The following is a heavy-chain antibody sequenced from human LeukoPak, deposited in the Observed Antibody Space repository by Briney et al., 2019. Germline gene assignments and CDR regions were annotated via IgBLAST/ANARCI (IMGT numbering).Heavy chain of an antibody. CDR3: AKDLRGSTWTPSAFDI. CDR2: IRYDASNK. Sequence: EAGGSLRLSCAASGFTFSSYSMNWVRRAPGKGLEWVSFIRYDASNKYYADSVKGRFTISRDNSKNTLYLQMNSLRPEDTAVYFCAKDLRGSTWTPSAFDIWGRGTLVTVSS. J-gene: IGHJ3*02. CDR1: GFTFSSYS. D-gene: IGHD6-13*01. V-gene: IGHV3-30*02.